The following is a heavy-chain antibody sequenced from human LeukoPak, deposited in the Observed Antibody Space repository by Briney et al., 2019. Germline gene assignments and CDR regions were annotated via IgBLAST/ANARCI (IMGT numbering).Heavy chain of an antibody. Sequence: GGSLRLSCAASGFSFSSYGMHWVRQAPGKGLEWVAVISYDGSNKYYADSVKGRFTISRDNSKNTLYLQMNSLRAEDTAVYYCAKDRLRGVIPYYFDYWGQGTLVTVSS. J-gene: IGHJ4*02. CDR1: GFSFSSYG. CDR3: AKDRLRGVIPYYFDY. V-gene: IGHV3-30*18. D-gene: IGHD3-10*01. CDR2: ISYDGSNK.